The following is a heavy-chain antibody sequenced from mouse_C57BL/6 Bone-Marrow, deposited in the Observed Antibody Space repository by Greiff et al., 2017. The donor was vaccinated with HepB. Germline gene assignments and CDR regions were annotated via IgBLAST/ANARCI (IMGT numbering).Heavy chain of an antibody. J-gene: IGHJ4*01. Sequence: LVESGAELVRPGPSVKVSCKASGYAFTNYLIVWVKQRPGQGLEWIGVINPGSGGTNYNEKFKGKATLTADKSSSTAYMQLSSLTSEDSAVYFCARFCGYYYAMDYWGQGTSVTVSS. CDR2: INPGSGGT. CDR3: ARFCGYYYAMDY. D-gene: IGHD2-2*01. CDR1: GYAFTNYL. V-gene: IGHV1-54*01.